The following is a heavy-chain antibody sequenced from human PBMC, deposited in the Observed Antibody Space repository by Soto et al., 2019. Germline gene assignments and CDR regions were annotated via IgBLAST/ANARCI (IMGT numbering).Heavy chain of an antibody. Sequence: QVQLVESGGGLVKPGGSLRLSCAASGFTFSDYYMSWIRQAPGKGLEWISCINSRSTYTNYADSVKGRFTVSRENAKNSLYLQMNSLTADVTAFYYRARADNSGYLSWFDPWSQGTLVTVSS. D-gene: IGHD3-22*01. J-gene: IGHJ5*02. V-gene: IGHV3-11*05. CDR2: INSRSTYT. CDR1: GFTFSDYY. CDR3: ARADNSGYLSWFDP.